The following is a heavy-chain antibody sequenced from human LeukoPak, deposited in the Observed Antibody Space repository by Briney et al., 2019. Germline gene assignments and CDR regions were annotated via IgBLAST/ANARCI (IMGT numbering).Heavy chain of an antibody. CDR2: INHSEST. CDR1: GGSFSGYY. J-gene: IGHJ6*03. Sequence: PSETLSLTCAVYGGSFSGYYWSWIRQPPGKGLEWIGEINHSESTNYNPSLESRVIIAVDTSKNQFSLEMSSVTAADTAVYFCARSGHSSGFYSHYYMDVWGKGTAVTVSS. CDR3: ARSGHSSGFYSHYYMDV. V-gene: IGHV4-34*01. D-gene: IGHD6-25*01.